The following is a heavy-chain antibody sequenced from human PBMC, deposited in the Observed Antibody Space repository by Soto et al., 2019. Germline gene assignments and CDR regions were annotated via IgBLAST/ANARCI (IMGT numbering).Heavy chain of an antibody. CDR2: IYYTGTT. Sequence: PSETLSLTCAVPGYSIKTYNWWAWIRQPPGKGLEWIGYIYYTGTTYYNLSPKSRVTMSVDTARDQFSLKVSSVTAADTAMYYCARNSGLKTGHLDYWGQGTIVTVYS. V-gene: IGHV4-28*01. J-gene: IGHJ4*02. CDR3: ARNSGLKTGHLDY. CDR1: GYSIKTYNW. D-gene: IGHD3-10*01.